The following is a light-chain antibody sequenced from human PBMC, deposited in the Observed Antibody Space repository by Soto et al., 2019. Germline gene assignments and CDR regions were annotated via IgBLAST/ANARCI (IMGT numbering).Light chain of an antibody. CDR2: GAS. CDR3: ALSNNWAHP. J-gene: IGKJ3*01. CDR1: QSVSSN. V-gene: IGKV3-15*01. Sequence: EIEMKHSVSALSVYLGDRGTITSRASQSVSSNLAWYQQKPGQAPRLLIYGASTRATGIPARFSGSGSGTEFPHTICSLHSEYFAVYYSALSNNWAHPFAAGTKVDI.